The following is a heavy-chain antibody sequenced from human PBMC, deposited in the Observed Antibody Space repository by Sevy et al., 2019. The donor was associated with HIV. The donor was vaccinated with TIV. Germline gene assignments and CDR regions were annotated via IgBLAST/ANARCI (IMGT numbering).Heavy chain of an antibody. CDR3: ARSLDYYASGTSYYYYGMDV. D-gene: IGHD3-10*01. CDR2: IYHTGST. CDR1: GGSISAKNYF. V-gene: IGHV4-39*01. J-gene: IGHJ6*02. Sequence: SETLSLTCTVSGGSISAKNYFWGWIRQPPGKGLEWIGSIYHTGSTYHSPSLKSRLTMSVDTSKNQFSLKVNSVTAADTAVYFCARSLDYYASGTSYYYYGMDVWGPGTTVTVSS.